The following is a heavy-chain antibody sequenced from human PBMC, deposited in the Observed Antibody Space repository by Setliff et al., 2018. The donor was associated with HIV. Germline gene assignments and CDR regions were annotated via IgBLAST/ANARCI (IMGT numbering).Heavy chain of an antibody. CDR3: AKDVYVAKYYYGSSGYSGSYYFDY. Sequence: PGGSLRLSCAASELTFXXXXXXWGRQAPGKGLEWVSSLSGRGGSTYYADSVKGRFTISRDSSKNTLYLQMNSLRAEDTAVYYCAKDVYVAKYYYGSSGYSGSYYFDYWGQGTLVTVSS. J-gene: IGHJ4*02. D-gene: IGHD3-22*01. CDR2: LSGRGGST. CDR1: ELTFXXXX. V-gene: IGHV3-23*01.